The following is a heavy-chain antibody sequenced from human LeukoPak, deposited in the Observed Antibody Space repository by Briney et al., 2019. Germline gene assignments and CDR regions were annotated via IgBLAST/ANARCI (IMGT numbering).Heavy chain of an antibody. CDR3: ARLSKGRYFDYIFDY. CDR2: IYYTGST. CDR1: GGSVSSTEFY. D-gene: IGHD3-9*01. Sequence: PSETLSLTCTVSGGSVSSTEFYWGWIRQPPGKGLQWIGNIYYTGSTYHNPSLNSRVTMSVDTSQNQFSLEMTSVTAADTAVYYCARLSKGRYFDYIFDYWGQGTLVTVSS. V-gene: IGHV4-39*01. J-gene: IGHJ4*02.